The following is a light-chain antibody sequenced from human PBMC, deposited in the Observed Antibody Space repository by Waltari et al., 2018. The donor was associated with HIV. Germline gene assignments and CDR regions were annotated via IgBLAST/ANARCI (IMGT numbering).Light chain of an antibody. Sequence: QSALTQPASVSGSPGPSITISCTGPSSDVGGYNSVSWYQQHPGKAPKLMIYEVSNRPSGVSNRFSGSKSGNTASLTISGLQAEDEADYYCSSYTSSSTLVVFGGGTKLTVL. CDR1: SSDVGGYNS. J-gene: IGLJ2*01. V-gene: IGLV2-14*01. CDR3: SSYTSSSTLVV. CDR2: EVS.